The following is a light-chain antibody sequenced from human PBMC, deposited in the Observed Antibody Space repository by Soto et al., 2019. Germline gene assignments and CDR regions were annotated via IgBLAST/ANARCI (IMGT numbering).Light chain of an antibody. V-gene: IGKV1-39*01. CDR3: QQSDRVPLT. CDR1: QSIHIH. J-gene: IGKJ4*01. CDR2: ATS. Sequence: DIQMTQSPSSLSASVGDRVTITCRASQSIHIHLNWYQQKPGKAPKLLIYATSNLQSGVPSRFSGRGSGTDFTLTISNLQPEDFGSYYCQQSDRVPLTFGGGAKVESK.